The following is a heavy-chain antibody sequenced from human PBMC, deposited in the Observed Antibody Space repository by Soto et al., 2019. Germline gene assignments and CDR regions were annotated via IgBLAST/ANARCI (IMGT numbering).Heavy chain of an antibody. V-gene: IGHV4-59*01. CDR2: IYYSGST. CDR1: GGSISSYY. D-gene: IGHD3-10*01. J-gene: IGHJ3*01. Sequence: SETLSLTCTVSGGSISSYYWSWIRQPPGKGLEWIGYIYYSGSTNYNPSLKSRVTMSVDTSKNQFSLKLSSVTAADTAVYYCARVWGGAFDFWGQGTMVTVS. CDR3: ARVWGGAFDF.